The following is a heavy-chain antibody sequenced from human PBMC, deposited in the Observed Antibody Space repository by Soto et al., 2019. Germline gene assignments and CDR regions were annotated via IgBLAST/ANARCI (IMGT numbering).Heavy chain of an antibody. J-gene: IGHJ4*02. V-gene: IGHV3-74*01. CDR1: GFTFSTHW. CDR2: IYFDGITT. Sequence: GGSLRLSCTASGFTFSTHWMHWVRQAPGKGLVWVSRIYFDGITTNYADSVKGRLTVSRDNAKNTVYLHVNTLRDEDTAVYYCARGGAMGVDYWGQGTLVTVSS. D-gene: IGHD1-26*01. CDR3: ARGGAMGVDY.